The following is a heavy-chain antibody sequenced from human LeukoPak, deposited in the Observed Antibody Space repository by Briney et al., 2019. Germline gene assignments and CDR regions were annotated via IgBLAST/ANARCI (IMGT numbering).Heavy chain of an antibody. D-gene: IGHD6-19*01. J-gene: IGHJ4*02. Sequence: PSETLSLTCTVSGGSISSGSYYWSWIWQPAGKGLEWIGRIYTSGSTNYNPSLKSRVTISVDTSKDQFSLKLSSVTAADTAVYYCASIAVAGTPLDYWGQGTLVTVSS. CDR2: IYTSGST. CDR1: GGSISSGSYY. CDR3: ASIAVAGTPLDY. V-gene: IGHV4-61*02.